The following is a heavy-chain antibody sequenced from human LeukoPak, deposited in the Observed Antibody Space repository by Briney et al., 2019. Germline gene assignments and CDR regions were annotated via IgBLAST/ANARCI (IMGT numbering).Heavy chain of an antibody. CDR2: ISYDGSNK. CDR1: GFTFSSYG. CDR3: AKGSGSGSSLKYYYYYYMDV. D-gene: IGHD3-10*01. Sequence: GGSLRLSCAASGFTFSSYGMHWVRQAPGKGLEWVAVISYDGSNKYYADSVKGRFTISRDNSKNTLYLQMNSLRAEDTAVYYCAKGSGSGSSLKYYYYYYMDVWGKGTTVTISS. V-gene: IGHV3-30*18. J-gene: IGHJ6*03.